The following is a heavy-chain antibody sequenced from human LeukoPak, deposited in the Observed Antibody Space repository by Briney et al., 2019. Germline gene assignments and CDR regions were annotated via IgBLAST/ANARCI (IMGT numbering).Heavy chain of an antibody. D-gene: IGHD3-22*01. V-gene: IGHV1-69*13. J-gene: IGHJ4*02. Sequence: SVKVSCKASGGTFSSYAISWVRQAPGQGLEWMGGIIPIFGTANYAQKFQGRVTITADESTSTAYMELSSLRSEDTAVYYCSTSPYYYDSSGYYPYFDYWGQGTLVTVSS. CDR1: GGTFSSYA. CDR2: IIPIFGTA. CDR3: STSPYYYDSSGYYPYFDY.